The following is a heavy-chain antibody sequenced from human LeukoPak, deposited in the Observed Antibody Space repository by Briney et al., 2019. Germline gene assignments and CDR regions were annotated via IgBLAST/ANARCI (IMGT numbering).Heavy chain of an antibody. V-gene: IGHV3-23*01. CDR1: GFTFNNYA. D-gene: IGHD5-18*01. Sequence: PGGSLRLSCAASGFTFNNYAMSWVRQAPGKGLEWVSSIGGSGGSTYYADSVKGRFTISRDNSKNTLYLQMNNLRAEDTAVYYCAKGGYTAMVPLDPWGQGTLVTVSS. CDR3: AKGGYTAMVPLDP. J-gene: IGHJ5*02. CDR2: IGGSGGST.